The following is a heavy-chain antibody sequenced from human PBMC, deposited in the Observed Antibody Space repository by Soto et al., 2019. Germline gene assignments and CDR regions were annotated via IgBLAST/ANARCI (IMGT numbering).Heavy chain of an antibody. CDR3: ARDANSINMVRGETIYYFDY. D-gene: IGHD3-10*01. CDR2: ISSSSSTI. CDR1: GFTFSSYS. Sequence: GGSLRLSCAASGFTFSSYSMNWVRQAPGKGLEWVSYISSSSSTIYYADSVKGRFTISRDNAKNSLYLQMNSLRDEDTAVYYCARDANSINMVRGETIYYFDYWGQGTLVTVSS. V-gene: IGHV3-48*02. J-gene: IGHJ4*02.